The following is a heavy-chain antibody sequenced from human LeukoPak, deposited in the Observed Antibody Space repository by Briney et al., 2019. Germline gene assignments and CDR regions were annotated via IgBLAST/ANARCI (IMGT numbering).Heavy chain of an antibody. CDR1: GYSISSGYY. J-gene: IGHJ3*02. Sequence: SETLSLTCTVSGYSISSGYYWGWIRQPPGKGLEWIGSIHHSGSTYYNPSLKSRVTISVDTSKNQFSLKLSSVTAADTAVYYCAREIVPSSDAFHIWGQGTMVTVSS. CDR3: AREIVPSSDAFHI. CDR2: IHHSGST. D-gene: IGHD2-2*01. V-gene: IGHV4-38-2*02.